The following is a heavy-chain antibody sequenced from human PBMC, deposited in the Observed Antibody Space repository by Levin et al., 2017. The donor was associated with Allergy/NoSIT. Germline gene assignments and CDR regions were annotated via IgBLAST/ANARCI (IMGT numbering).Heavy chain of an antibody. V-gene: IGHV3-21*01. CDR3: ARITPTDVFDI. J-gene: IGHJ3*02. CDR2: ISTNSNYR. D-gene: IGHD2-15*01. Sequence: GGSLRLSCAASGFTFNFYNMIWVRQAPGKGLEYVSSISTNSNYRFFGDSLRGRFSISRDDAKNSLYLQMSSLRPEDTAIYYCARITPTDVFDIWGQGTMVTVSS. CDR1: GFTFNFYN.